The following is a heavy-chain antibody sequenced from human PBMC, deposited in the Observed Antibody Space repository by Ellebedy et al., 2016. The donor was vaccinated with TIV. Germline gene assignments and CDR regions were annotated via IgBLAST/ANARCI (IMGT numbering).Heavy chain of an antibody. J-gene: IGHJ6*02. CDR2: INAGGGKT. V-gene: IGHV3-23*01. CDR3: AKDKVFGDSKWEIDV. CDR1: GFTFSGYA. Sequence: GESLKISCAASGFTFSGYAISWVRQAPGKGLEWVSGINAGGGKTYYADSGKGRFTISRDNSKNTLYLQMNSLRAEDTAVYYCAKDKVFGDSKWEIDVWGQGITVTVSS. D-gene: IGHD1-26*01.